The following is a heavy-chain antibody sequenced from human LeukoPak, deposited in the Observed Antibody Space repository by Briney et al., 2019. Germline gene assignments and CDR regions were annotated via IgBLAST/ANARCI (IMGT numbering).Heavy chain of an antibody. J-gene: IGHJ4*02. V-gene: IGHV3-30*02. CDR2: IRYDGSNK. D-gene: IGHD2-2*01. CDR1: GFTFSSYG. Sequence: GESLRLSCAASGFTFSSYGMHWVRQAPGKGLELVAFIRYDGSNKYYADSVKGRFTISRDNSKSTLYLQMNSLRAEDTAVYYCAKDLNRYQLLYYFDYWGQGTLFTVSS. CDR3: AKDLNRYQLLYYFDY.